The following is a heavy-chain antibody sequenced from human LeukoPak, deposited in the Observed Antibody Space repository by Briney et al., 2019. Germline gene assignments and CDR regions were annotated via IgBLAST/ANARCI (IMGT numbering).Heavy chain of an antibody. V-gene: IGHV4-34*01. CDR3: ARIESYHILYRPY. Sequence: SETLSLTCAVYGTSFSGYSWSWIRQSPGKGQEWIGEITDSGGTNYNPSFKSRLTISADTSKNQFSLKLASVTAADMAVYYCARIESYHILYRPYWGQGTLVTVSS. CDR1: GTSFSGYS. J-gene: IGHJ4*02. CDR2: ITDSGGT. D-gene: IGHD3-9*01.